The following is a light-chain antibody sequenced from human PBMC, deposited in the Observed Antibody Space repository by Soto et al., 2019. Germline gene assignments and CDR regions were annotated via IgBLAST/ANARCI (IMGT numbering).Light chain of an antibody. V-gene: IGKV3-20*01. J-gene: IGKJ1*01. CDR2: GAS. Sequence: EIVLAKSAGTLSLSPVERATLSCRASQSVSSSYLAWYQQKPGQAPRLLIYGASSRATGIPDRFSGSGSGTDFTLTISRLEPEDFAVYYCQQYGSSLWTFGQGTKVDI. CDR3: QQYGSSLWT. CDR1: QSVSSSY.